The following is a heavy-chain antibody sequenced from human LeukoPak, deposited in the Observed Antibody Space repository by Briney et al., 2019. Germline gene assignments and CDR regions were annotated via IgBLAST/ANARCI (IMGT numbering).Heavy chain of an antibody. D-gene: IGHD1-26*01. CDR3: AKGFALRYSGSYLTQDWFDP. Sequence: GRSLRLSCAASGFTFSSYGMHWVRQAPGKGLEWVAVISYDGSNKYYADSVKGRFTISRDNSKNTLYLQMNSLRAEDTAVYYCAKGFALRYSGSYLTQDWFDPWGQGTLVTVSS. CDR2: ISYDGSNK. V-gene: IGHV3-30*18. CDR1: GFTFSSYG. J-gene: IGHJ5*02.